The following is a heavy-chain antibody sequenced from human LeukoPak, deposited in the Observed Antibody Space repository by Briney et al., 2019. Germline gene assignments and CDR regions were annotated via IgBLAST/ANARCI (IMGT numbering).Heavy chain of an antibody. V-gene: IGHV3-30*01. CDR1: GFTFSSYA. CDR3: ARDFEGDAFDI. Sequence: GGSLRLSCAASGFTFSSYAMHWVRQAPGKGLEWVAVISYDGSNKYYAGSVKGRFTISRDNSKNTLYLQMNSLRAEDTAVYYCARDFEGDAFDIWGQGTMVTVSS. J-gene: IGHJ3*02. CDR2: ISYDGSNK.